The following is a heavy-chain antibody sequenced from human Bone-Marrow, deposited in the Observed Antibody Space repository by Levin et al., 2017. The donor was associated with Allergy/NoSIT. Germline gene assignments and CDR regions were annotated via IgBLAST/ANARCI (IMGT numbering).Heavy chain of an antibody. CDR3: ARDFRGGSSNRYGGGYYYGMDV. J-gene: IGHJ6*02. Sequence: SETLSLTCTVSGGSISSHYWNWIRQPPGKGLEWIGYIYYSGSTNYNPSLKSRVTISVDTSKNQFSLKLRSVTAADTAVYYCARDFRGGSSNRYGGGYYYGMDVWGQGTTATVSS. D-gene: IGHD6-13*01. CDR2: IYYSGST. V-gene: IGHV4-59*11. CDR1: GGSISSHY.